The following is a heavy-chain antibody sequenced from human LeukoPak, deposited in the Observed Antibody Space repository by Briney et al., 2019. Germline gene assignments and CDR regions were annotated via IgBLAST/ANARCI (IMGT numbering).Heavy chain of an antibody. J-gene: IGHJ6*02. D-gene: IGHD2-2*01. Sequence: SVKVSFKASGCTFSSYAISWVRQPPAQGLEWVGMIIPILGIANYAQELQGRVTITADKSTSTAYMELSNLRSEDTAVYYWARELGYCSSTSCYGGTYYYYGMDVWGQGTTVTVSS. CDR2: IIPILGIA. CDR3: ARELGYCSSTSCYGGTYYYYGMDV. CDR1: GCTFSSYA. V-gene: IGHV1-69*04.